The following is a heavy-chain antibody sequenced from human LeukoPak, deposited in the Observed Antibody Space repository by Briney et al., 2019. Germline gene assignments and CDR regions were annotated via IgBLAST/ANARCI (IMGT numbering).Heavy chain of an antibody. CDR3: ARVDYDILTGYYFYLDY. J-gene: IGHJ4*02. D-gene: IGHD3-9*01. V-gene: IGHV4-34*01. CDR1: GGSFSGYY. CDR2: INHSGST. Sequence: SETLSLTCAVYGGSFSGYYWSWIRQPPGKGLEWIGEINHSGSTNYNPSLKSRVTISVDTSKNQFSLKLSSVTAADTAVYYCARVDYDILTGYYFYLDYWGQGTLVTVSS.